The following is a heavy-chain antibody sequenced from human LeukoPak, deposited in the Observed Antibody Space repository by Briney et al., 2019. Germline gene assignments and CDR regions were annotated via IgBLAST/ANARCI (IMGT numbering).Heavy chain of an antibody. CDR2: ITNSGATT. CDR3: AKSGAAADAFHN. CDR1: GFTFSTYT. D-gene: IGHD6-13*01. Sequence: GESLRLSCVASGFTFSTYTMTWVRQAPGKGLEWVSSITNSGATTFYADSVKGRFTISRDNSKNSLFLQMERLRTEDTALYYCAKSGAAADAFHNWGQGTLVTVSS. V-gene: IGHV3-23*01. J-gene: IGHJ4*02.